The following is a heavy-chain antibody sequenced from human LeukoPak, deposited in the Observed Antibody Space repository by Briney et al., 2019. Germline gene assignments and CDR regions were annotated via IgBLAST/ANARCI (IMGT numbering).Heavy chain of an antibody. CDR3: AKLPATYDSSGYYLPDFDY. CDR1: GFTFSSYA. V-gene: IGHV3-23*01. Sequence: GGSLRLSCAASGFTFSSYAMSWVRQAPGKGLEWVSAISGSGGSTYYADSVKGRFTISRDNSKNTLYLQMNSLRAEDTAVYYCAKLPATYDSSGYYLPDFDYWGQGTLVTVSS. J-gene: IGHJ4*02. CDR2: ISGSGGST. D-gene: IGHD3-22*01.